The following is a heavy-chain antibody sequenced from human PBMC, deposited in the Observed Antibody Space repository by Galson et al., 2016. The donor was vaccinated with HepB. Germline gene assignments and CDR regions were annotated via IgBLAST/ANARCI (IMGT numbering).Heavy chain of an antibody. CDR2: IIPLFGTA. CDR1: GGTFSSYG. Sequence: SVKVSCKASGGTFSSYGISWVRQAPGQGLEWMGGIIPLFGTANYAQKFQGRVTITADESTSTAYLELRRLRSEDTAVYYCARGPEYSSPTYYYYGMDVWGQGTLVTVSS. J-gene: IGHJ6*02. V-gene: IGHV1-69*13. CDR3: ARGPEYSSPTYYYYGMDV. D-gene: IGHD6-6*01.